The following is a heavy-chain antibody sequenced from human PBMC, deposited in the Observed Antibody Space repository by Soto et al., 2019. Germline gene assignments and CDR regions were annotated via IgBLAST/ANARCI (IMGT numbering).Heavy chain of an antibody. V-gene: IGHV1-69*06. J-gene: IGHJ3*02. CDR3: AGASGWYPIDPFDT. D-gene: IGHD6-19*01. CDR2: IILIFGTA. Sequence: QVQLVQSGAEVKKPGSSVQVSCKASGCTFSSYAISWLRQAPGQGLEWMGGIILIFGTANYAQKFQGRVRITATKSTTTASMELESLRLGDRAVNYCAGASGWYPIDPFDTWGQGRMSTSL. CDR1: GCTFSSYA.